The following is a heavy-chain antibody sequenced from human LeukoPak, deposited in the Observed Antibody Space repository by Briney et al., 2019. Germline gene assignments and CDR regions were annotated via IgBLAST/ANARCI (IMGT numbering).Heavy chain of an antibody. CDR1: GYTFTSYG. J-gene: IGHJ5*02. CDR3: ARTRKRGYCSGGSCYSSWFDP. V-gene: IGHV1-18*01. Sequence: ASVKVSCKASGYTFTSYGISWVRQAPGQGLEWMGWISAYNGNTNYAQKLQGRVTMTTDTSTSTAYMELRSLRSDDTAVYYCARTRKRGYCSGGSCYSSWFDPWGQGTLITVSS. CDR2: ISAYNGNT. D-gene: IGHD2-15*01.